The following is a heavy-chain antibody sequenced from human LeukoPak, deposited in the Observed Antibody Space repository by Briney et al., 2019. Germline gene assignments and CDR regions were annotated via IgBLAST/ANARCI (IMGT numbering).Heavy chain of an antibody. J-gene: IGHJ4*02. Sequence: GGSLRLSCAASGFTVSSNYMSWVRQAPGKGLECVSVIYSGGGAYYADSVKGRFTISRDNSKNTLYLQMNSLRAEDTAVYYCAKDRSHVDTAMVDYWGQGTLVTVSS. CDR3: AKDRSHVDTAMVDY. V-gene: IGHV3-53*01. CDR1: GFTVSSNY. CDR2: IYSGGGA. D-gene: IGHD5-18*01.